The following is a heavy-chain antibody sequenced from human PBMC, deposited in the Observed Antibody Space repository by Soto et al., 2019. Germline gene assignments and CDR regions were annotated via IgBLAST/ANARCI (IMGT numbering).Heavy chain of an antibody. D-gene: IGHD5-12*01. J-gene: IGHJ4*02. CDR2: ISGSGGST. V-gene: IGHV3-23*01. Sequence: EVQLLESGGGLVQPGGSLRLSCAASGFIFSSYAMSWVRQAPGKGLEWVSAISGSGGSTYYADSVKGRFTISRDNSKNTLYLQMNSLRAEDTAVYYCAKGSGYDLAPLDYWGQGTLVTVSS. CDR3: AKGSGYDLAPLDY. CDR1: GFIFSSYA.